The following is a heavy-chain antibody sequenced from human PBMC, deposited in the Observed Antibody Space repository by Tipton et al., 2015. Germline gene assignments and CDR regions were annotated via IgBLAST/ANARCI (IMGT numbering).Heavy chain of an antibody. CDR1: GYSISSGFY. V-gene: IGHV4-38-2*01. Sequence: TLSLTCAVAGYSISSGFYWGWIRQPPGKDLEWIGSISHSGNTYYNPSLKSRVTMSRDTSKNQFSLKLTSVTAADTAVYYCACQDYDSLTRDYQTVDYWGQGTLVTVSS. CDR3: ACQDYDSLTRDYQTVDY. D-gene: IGHD3-9*01. CDR2: ISHSGNT. J-gene: IGHJ4*02.